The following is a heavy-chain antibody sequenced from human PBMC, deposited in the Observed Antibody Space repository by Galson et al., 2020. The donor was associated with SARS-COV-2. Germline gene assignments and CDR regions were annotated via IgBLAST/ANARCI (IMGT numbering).Heavy chain of an antibody. CDR2: IYYSGST. Sequence: SETLSLTCTVSGGSISSSSYYWGWIRQPPGKGLEWIGSIYYSGSTYYNPSLKSRVTISVDTSKNQFSLKLSSVTAADTAVYYCARNSVGLEPRVDPWSQGTLVTVSS. CDR1: GGSISSSSYY. V-gene: IGHV4-39*07. J-gene: IGHJ5*02. CDR3: ARNSVGLEPRVDP. D-gene: IGHD1-1*01.